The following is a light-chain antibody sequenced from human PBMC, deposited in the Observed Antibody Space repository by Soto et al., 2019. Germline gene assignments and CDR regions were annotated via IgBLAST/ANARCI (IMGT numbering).Light chain of an antibody. CDR2: GAT. CDR3: LQHNSYPFT. J-gene: IGKJ3*01. CDR1: QSVSSTY. V-gene: IGKV3-20*01. Sequence: EIVLTQSPGTLSLSPGERATLSCRASQSVSSTYLVWYQQKPGQAPRLLIYGATSRASGIPDRFSGSGSGTDFTLTISSLQPEDFATYYCLQHNSYPFTFGPGTKVDIK.